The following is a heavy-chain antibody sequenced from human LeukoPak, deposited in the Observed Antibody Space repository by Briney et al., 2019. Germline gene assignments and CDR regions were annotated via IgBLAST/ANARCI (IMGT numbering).Heavy chain of an antibody. J-gene: IGHJ4*02. CDR3: ARDLGGYFPDFWSGYPPPFYFDY. V-gene: IGHV3-7*01. CDR2: IKQDGSEK. CDR1: GFTFSSYW. Sequence: GGSLRLSCAASGFTFSSYWMSWVRQAPGKGLEWVANIKQDGSEKYYVDSVKGRFTISRDNAKNSLYLQMNSLRAEDTAVYYCARDLGGYFPDFWSGYPPPFYFDYWGQGTLVTVSS. D-gene: IGHD3-3*01.